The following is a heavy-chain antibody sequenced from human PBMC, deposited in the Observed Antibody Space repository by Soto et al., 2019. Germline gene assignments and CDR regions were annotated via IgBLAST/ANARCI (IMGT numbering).Heavy chain of an antibody. CDR2: MNPNSGNT. Sequence: ASVKVSCKASGYTFTSYDINWVRQATGQGLEWMGWMNPNSGNTGYAQKFQGRVTMTRNTSISTAYMELSSLRSEDTAVYYCARVLRFLEWLPLVYYGMDVWGQGTTVTAP. J-gene: IGHJ6*02. V-gene: IGHV1-8*01. D-gene: IGHD3-3*01. CDR1: GYTFTSYD. CDR3: ARVLRFLEWLPLVYYGMDV.